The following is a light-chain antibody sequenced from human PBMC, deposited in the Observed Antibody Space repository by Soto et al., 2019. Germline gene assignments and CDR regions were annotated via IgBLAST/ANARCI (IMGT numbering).Light chain of an antibody. V-gene: IGLV3-21*02. Sequence: SYELTQPPSVSVAPGQTARITCGGNNIGSKSVHWYQQKPGQAPVLVVYDDSDRPSGMPERFAGANSGNTATLTISRVEAGDDADYYCQVWDSSSEHPVFGGGTKLTV. J-gene: IGLJ3*02. CDR2: DDS. CDR3: QVWDSSSEHPV. CDR1: NIGSKS.